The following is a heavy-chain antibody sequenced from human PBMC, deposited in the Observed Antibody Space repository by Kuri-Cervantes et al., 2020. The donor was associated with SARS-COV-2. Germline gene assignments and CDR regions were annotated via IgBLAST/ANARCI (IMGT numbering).Heavy chain of an antibody. V-gene: IGHV4-61*08. CDR3: ARVGGYYYYGMDV. CDR1: GGSISSGGYY. Sequence: SETLSLTCTVSGGSISSGGYYWSWIRQPPGKGLEWIGYIYYSGSTNYNPSLKSRVTISVDTSKNQFSLKLSSVTAADTAVYYCARVGGYYYYGMDVWGPGTTVTGSS. CDR2: IYYSGST. D-gene: IGHD2-15*01. J-gene: IGHJ6*02.